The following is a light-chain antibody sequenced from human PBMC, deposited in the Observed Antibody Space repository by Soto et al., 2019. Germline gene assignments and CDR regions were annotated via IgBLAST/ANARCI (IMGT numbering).Light chain of an antibody. CDR3: QQYGSSPPWT. J-gene: IGKJ1*01. CDR2: GAS. Sequence: EIVMTQSPATLSVSPGERATLSCRASQSVSSNLAWYQQKPGQAPRLLIYGASTRATGIPDRFSGSGSGTDFTLTISRLETEDFAVYYCQQYGSSPPWTFGQGTKVDI. CDR1: QSVSSN. V-gene: IGKV3-20*01.